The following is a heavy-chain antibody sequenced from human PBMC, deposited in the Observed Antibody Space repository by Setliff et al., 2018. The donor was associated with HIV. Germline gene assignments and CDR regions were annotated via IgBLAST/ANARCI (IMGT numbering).Heavy chain of an antibody. CDR2: LYSDGRT. CDR1: GFTVSDTH. CDR3: AKDSRGGFYYFDY. D-gene: IGHD3-16*01. Sequence: GGSLRLSCAASGFTVSDTHMAWVRQAPGKGLEWVSFLYSDGRTYYAESVKGRFTISRDNAKNSLYLQMNSLRAEDTALYYCAKDSRGGFYYFDYLGQGTLVTVSS. V-gene: IGHV3-53*05. J-gene: IGHJ4*02.